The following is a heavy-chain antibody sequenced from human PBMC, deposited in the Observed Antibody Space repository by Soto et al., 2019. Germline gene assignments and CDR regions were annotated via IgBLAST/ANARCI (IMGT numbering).Heavy chain of an antibody. CDR3: VKDWSGDSCPCLDV. V-gene: IGHV3-23*01. Sequence: PGGSLRLSCAASDFTFSNYAMTWVRQAPGKGLEWVSSITDSGRTYYADSVKGRVTISRDNSENTVHLQMDGLRAEDTAIYYCVKDWSGDSCPCLDVWGQGTTVTVSS. J-gene: IGHJ6*02. CDR2: ITDSGRT. CDR1: DFTFSNYA. D-gene: IGHD3-3*01.